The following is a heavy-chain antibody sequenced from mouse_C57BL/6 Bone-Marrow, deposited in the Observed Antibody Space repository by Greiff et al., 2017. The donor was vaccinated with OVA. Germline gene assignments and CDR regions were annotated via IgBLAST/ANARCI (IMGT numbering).Heavy chain of an antibody. V-gene: IGHV14-4*01. Sequence: VQLQQSGAELVRPGASVKLSCTASGFNIKDDYMHWVKQRPEQGLEWIGWIDPENGDTEYASKFQGKATITADTSSNTAYLQLSSLTSEDTAVYYCPTYYYGSSRRAYWGQGTLVTVAA. CDR3: PTYYYGSSRRAY. D-gene: IGHD1-1*01. J-gene: IGHJ3*01. CDR1: GFNIKDDY. CDR2: IDPENGDT.